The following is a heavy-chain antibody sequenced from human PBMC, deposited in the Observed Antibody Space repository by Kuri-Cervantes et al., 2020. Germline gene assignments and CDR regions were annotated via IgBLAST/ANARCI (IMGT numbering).Heavy chain of an antibody. CDR1: GFTFNNYY. J-gene: IGHJ4*02. Sequence: GGSLRLSCAASGFTFNNYYMSWIRQVPGKGLEWVPYISTSGSPIYYADSVKGRFTISRDNAKSSLFLQMNSLRAEDTAVYYCARGSTRLDYWGQGTLVTVSS. CDR3: ARGSTRLDY. CDR2: ISTSGSPI. D-gene: IGHD4-11*01. V-gene: IGHV3-11*01.